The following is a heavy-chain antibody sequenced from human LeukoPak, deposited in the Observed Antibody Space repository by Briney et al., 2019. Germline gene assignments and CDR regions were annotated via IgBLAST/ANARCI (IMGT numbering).Heavy chain of an antibody. V-gene: IGHV1-24*01. CDR2: FDPEDGET. J-gene: IGHJ4*02. D-gene: IGHD3-10*01. CDR3: ATGLTMFRDRPVKGPGH. CDR1: GYTLTELS. Sequence: ASVKVSCKVSGYTLTELSMHRVRQAPGKGLEWMGGFDPEDGETIYAQKFQGRVTMTEDTSTDTAYMELSSLRSEDTAVYYCATGLTMFRDRPVKGPGHWGQGSLVTVSS.